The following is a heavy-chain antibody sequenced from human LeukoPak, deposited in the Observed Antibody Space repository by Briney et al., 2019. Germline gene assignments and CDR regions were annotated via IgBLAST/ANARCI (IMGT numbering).Heavy chain of an antibody. D-gene: IGHD3-3*01. J-gene: IGHJ4*02. Sequence: GSLRLSCAASGFTFSSYGLHWVRQAPGKGLEWVAVISYDGSNKYYADSVKGRFTISRDNSKNTLYLQMNSLRAEDTAVYYCARGNYDFWSGSQGPYYFDYWGQGTLVTVSS. CDR2: ISYDGSNK. V-gene: IGHV3-30*03. CDR3: ARGNYDFWSGSQGPYYFDY. CDR1: GFTFSSYG.